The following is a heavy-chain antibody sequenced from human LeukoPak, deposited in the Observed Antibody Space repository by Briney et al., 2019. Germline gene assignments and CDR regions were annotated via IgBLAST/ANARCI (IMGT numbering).Heavy chain of an antibody. CDR1: GVSISTYY. J-gene: IGHJ5*02. V-gene: IGHV4-59*01. Sequence: PSETLSLTCIVSGVSISTYYWTWLRQPPGKGLEWIGYIYYSGSTNYNPSLKSRVTISVDTSKNQFSLKLSSVTAADTAVYYCARDWIAAASGVGWFDPWGQGTLVTVSS. CDR3: ARDWIAAASGVGWFDP. D-gene: IGHD6-13*01. CDR2: IYYSGST.